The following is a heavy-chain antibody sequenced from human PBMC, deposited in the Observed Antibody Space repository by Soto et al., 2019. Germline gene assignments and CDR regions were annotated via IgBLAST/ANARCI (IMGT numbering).Heavy chain of an antibody. Sequence: QVQLVQSGAEVTKPGSSVKVSCKASGGTFSSYAISWVRQAPGQGLEWMGGFIPIFGTANYAQKFQGRVTITADESTSTADMELSSLRSEDTAVYYCARAAVPAAYNNWGHPWGQGTLVTVSS. CDR3: ARAAVPAAYNNWGHP. D-gene: IGHD2-2*01. J-gene: IGHJ5*02. CDR2: FIPIFGTA. V-gene: IGHV1-69*01. CDR1: GGTFSSYA.